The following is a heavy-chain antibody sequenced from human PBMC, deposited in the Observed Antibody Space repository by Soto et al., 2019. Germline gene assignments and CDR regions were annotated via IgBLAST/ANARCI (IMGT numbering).Heavy chain of an antibody. V-gene: IGHV1-3*01. CDR1: GGTFTSYA. D-gene: IGHD6-13*01. J-gene: IGHJ5*02. CDR3: ARDLPTASAGTCWFDP. CDR2: INAGNGNT. Sequence: ASVKVSCKASGGTFTSYAMHWVRQAPGQRIEWMGWINAGNGNTKYAQKHQGRVTMTRDTSTSTAYMDMRSLTYDDTAVYYCARDLPTASAGTCWFDPWGQGTLVTVSS.